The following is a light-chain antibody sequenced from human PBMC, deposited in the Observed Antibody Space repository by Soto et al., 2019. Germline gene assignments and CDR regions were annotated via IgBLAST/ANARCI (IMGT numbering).Light chain of an antibody. V-gene: IGKV1-5*03. CDR1: QSISIW. Sequence: DIQMTQSPSTLSASVGDRVAITCRASQSISIWLAWYQQKPGKAPKLLIYKASSLESGVPSRFSGSGSGTEFTLTISSLQPDDFTTSYYQQYNDYSWTFGQGTKVEIK. CDR3: QQYNDYSWT. J-gene: IGKJ1*01. CDR2: KAS.